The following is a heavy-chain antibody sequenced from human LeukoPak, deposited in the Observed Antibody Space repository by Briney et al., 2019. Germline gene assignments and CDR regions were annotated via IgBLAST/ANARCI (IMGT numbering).Heavy chain of an antibody. CDR2: IWYDGSNK. Sequence: GRSLRLSCAASGFTFSSYGMHWVRQAPGKGLEWVAVIWYDGSNKYYADSVKGRFTISRDNSKNTLYLQMNSLRAEDTAVYYCAKGSGWYDYWGQGTLVTVSS. V-gene: IGHV3-30*18. CDR1: GFTFSSYG. J-gene: IGHJ4*02. CDR3: AKGSGWYDY. D-gene: IGHD6-19*01.